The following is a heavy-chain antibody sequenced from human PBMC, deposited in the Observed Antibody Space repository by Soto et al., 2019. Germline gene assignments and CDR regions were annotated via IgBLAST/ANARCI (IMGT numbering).Heavy chain of an antibody. Sequence: QVQLVQSGAEVKKPGASVKVSCKASGYTFTSYGISWVRQAPGQGLEWMGWISAYNGNTNYAQKLQGRVTMTTDTSTSTAYTELRCLRTDDTAVYYCATYYYDSTGHYPIDYWGQGTLVTVSS. J-gene: IGHJ4*02. D-gene: IGHD3-22*01. CDR2: ISAYNGNT. CDR3: ATYYYDSTGHYPIDY. CDR1: GYTFTSYG. V-gene: IGHV1-18*01.